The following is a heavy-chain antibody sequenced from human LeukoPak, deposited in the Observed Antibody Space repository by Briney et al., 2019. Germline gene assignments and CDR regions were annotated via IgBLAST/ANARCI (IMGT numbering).Heavy chain of an antibody. Sequence: GGSLRLSCAVSGFPFNNYDMSWVRQAPGKGLEWVSAISASGGTTYYADSVKGRFTISRDNSENTLFLQMNSLRAEDTAVYYCAKEPLEYCSSTSCPNWVDSWGQGTLVTVSS. D-gene: IGHD2-2*01. CDR2: ISASGGTT. CDR1: GFPFNNYD. CDR3: AKEPLEYCSSTSCPNWVDS. J-gene: IGHJ5*01. V-gene: IGHV3-23*01.